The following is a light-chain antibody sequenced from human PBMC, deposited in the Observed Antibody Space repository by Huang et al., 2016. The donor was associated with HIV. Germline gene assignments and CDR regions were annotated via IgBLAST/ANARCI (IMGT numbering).Light chain of an antibody. V-gene: IGKV3-15*01. CDR3: QQYNDWPPIT. J-gene: IGKJ5*01. CDR2: DAS. Sequence: EIVMTQLPATLSVFPGERVTLSCRASERVSSSLAGYQQKSGQAPRLLIYDASTRATGIPARFSGSGSGTEFTLTINSLVSEDFGVYYCQQYNDWPPITFGQGTRLDMK. CDR1: ERVSSS.